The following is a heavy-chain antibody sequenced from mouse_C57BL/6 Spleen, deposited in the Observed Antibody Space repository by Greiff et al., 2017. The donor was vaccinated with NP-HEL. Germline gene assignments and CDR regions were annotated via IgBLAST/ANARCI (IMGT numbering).Heavy chain of an antibody. J-gene: IGHJ4*01. CDR2: IFPGSGST. D-gene: IGHD2-13*01. Sequence: QVQLKESGPELVKPGASVKISCKASGYTFTDYYINWVKQRPGQGLEWIGWIFPGSGSTYYNEKFKGKATLTVDKSSSTAYMLLSSLTSEDSAVYFCASLSDSPYYYAMDYWGQGTSVTVSS. V-gene: IGHV1-75*01. CDR3: ASLSDSPYYYAMDY. CDR1: GYTFTDYY.